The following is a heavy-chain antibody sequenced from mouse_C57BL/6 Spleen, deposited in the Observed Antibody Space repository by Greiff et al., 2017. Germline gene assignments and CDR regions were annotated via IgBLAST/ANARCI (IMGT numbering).Heavy chain of an antibody. CDR3: ARGGITTVVALDY. Sequence: VKLQQPGAELVRPGSSVKLSCKASGYTFTSYWMDWVKQRPGQGLEWIGNIYPSDSETHYNQKFKDKATLTVDKSSSTAYMQLSSLTSEDSAVYYCARGGITTVVALDYWGQGTTLTVSS. V-gene: IGHV1-61*01. CDR1: GYTFTSYW. J-gene: IGHJ2*01. CDR2: IYPSDSET. D-gene: IGHD1-1*01.